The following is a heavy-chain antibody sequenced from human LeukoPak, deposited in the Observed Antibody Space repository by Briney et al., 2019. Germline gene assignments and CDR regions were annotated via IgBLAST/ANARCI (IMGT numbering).Heavy chain of an antibody. D-gene: IGHD5-18*01. J-gene: IGHJ4*02. CDR3: AKDSRSYGY. CDR2: ISGSGGST. CDR1: GFTFSSYA. V-gene: IGHV3-23*01. Sequence: QAGGSLRLSCAASGFTFSSYAMSWVRQAPEKRLEWVSAISGSGGSTYYADSVKGRFTISRDNSKNTLYLQMNSLRAEDTAVYYCAKDSRSYGYWGQGTLVTVSS.